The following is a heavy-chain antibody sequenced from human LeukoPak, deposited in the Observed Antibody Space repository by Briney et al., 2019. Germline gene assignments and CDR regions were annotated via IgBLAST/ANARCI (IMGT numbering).Heavy chain of an antibody. J-gene: IGHJ4*02. CDR2: FSSGGSTR. V-gene: IGHV3-48*03. Sequence: GGSLRLSCAASGFTLSNFDMNWVRQAPGKGLEWVSYFSSGGSTRYYADSVKGRFTISRDNARNSLYLQMNSLRAEDTAVYYCATSSGWYQRTIDYWGQGTLVTVSS. CDR3: ATSSGWYQRTIDY. CDR1: GFTLSNFD. D-gene: IGHD6-19*01.